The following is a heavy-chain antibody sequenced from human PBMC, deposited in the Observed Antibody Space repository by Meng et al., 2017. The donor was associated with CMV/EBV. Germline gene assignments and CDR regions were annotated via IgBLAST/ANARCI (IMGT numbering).Heavy chain of an antibody. V-gene: IGHV1-2*02. J-gene: IGHJ6*02. CDR2: INPNSGGT. Sequence: ASVKVSCKASGYTFTGYYMHWVRQAPGQGLEWMGWINPNSGGTNYAQKFQGRVTMTRDTSISTAYMELSRLRSDDTAVHYCARRITMVRGVIKVGYYYGMDVWGQGTTVTVSS. CDR1: GYTFTGYY. CDR3: ARRITMVRGVIKVGYYYGMDV. D-gene: IGHD3-10*01.